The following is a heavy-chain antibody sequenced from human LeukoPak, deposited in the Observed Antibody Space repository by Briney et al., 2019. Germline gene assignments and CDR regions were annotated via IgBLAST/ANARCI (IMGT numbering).Heavy chain of an antibody. J-gene: IGHJ4*02. CDR1: GFTFSDYF. V-gene: IGHV3-11*01. Sequence: VGSLRLSCAASGFTFSDYFMSWIRQAPGKGLEWVSYISGSGGTINYADSVKGRFTISRDNAENSLYLQMNSLRAEDTAVYYCARVGRGYSIDYWGQGTQVTVSS. D-gene: IGHD3-22*01. CDR3: ARVGRGYSIDY. CDR2: ISGSGGTI.